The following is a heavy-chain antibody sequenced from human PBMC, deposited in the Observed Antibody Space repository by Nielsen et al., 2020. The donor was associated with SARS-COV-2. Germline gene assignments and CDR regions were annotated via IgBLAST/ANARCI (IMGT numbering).Heavy chain of an antibody. CDR1: GFTFSSYA. J-gene: IGHJ4*02. CDR3: AKDVRPVGATFYYFDS. CDR2: ISYDGATK. D-gene: IGHD1-26*01. Sequence: GESLKISCAASGFTFSSYAMHWVRQAPGKGLDWVAVISYDGATKYHADSVKGRFTISRDNAKNSLYLQMNRLRPEDTALYYCAKDVRPVGATFYYFDSWGQGTLVTVSS. V-gene: IGHV3-30-3*01.